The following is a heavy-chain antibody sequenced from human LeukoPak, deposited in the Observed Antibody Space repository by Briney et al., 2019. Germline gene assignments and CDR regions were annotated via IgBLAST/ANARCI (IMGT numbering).Heavy chain of an antibody. CDR3: ARGAHFWTAYYAGGWFDP. J-gene: IGHJ5*02. D-gene: IGHD3/OR15-3a*01. Sequence: GGSLRLSCAASGFTFINYGMHWVRQAPGKGLEWVAVISYDGSTKYYAVSVKGRFTISRDNSKDTLYLQMNSLRGDDTAVYYCARGAHFWTAYYAGGWFDPWGQGTLVTVSS. V-gene: IGHV3-30*03. CDR2: ISYDGSTK. CDR1: GFTFINYG.